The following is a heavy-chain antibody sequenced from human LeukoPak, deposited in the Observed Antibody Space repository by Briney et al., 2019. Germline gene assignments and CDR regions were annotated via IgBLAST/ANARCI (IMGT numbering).Heavy chain of an antibody. CDR3: ARERGIFSGYYFDY. D-gene: IGHD3-10*02. CDR2: LSYDGNDK. Sequence: PGGSLRLSCAASGFSVRAYSIHWVRQAPGKGLEWVTLLSYDGNDKYSADSVKGRFTISRDKSKNTVYLQMSSLRVEDTAVYYCARERGIFSGYYFDYWGQGILVTVSS. J-gene: IGHJ4*02. CDR1: GFSVRAYS. V-gene: IGHV3-30*04.